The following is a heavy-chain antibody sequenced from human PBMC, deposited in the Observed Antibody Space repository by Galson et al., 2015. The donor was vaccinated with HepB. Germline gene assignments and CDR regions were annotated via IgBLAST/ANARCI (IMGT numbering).Heavy chain of an antibody. V-gene: IGHV6-1*01. CDR3: ARELKETVDDWYFDL. D-gene: IGHD1-14*01. J-gene: IGHJ2*01. CDR2: TYYRSKWYN. CDR1: GDSVSSNSAA. Sequence: CAISGDSVSSNSAAWNWIRQSPSRGLEWLGRTYYRSKWYNDYAVSVKSRITINPDTSKNQFSLQLNSVTPEDTAVYYCARELKETVDDWYFDLWGRGTLVTVSS.